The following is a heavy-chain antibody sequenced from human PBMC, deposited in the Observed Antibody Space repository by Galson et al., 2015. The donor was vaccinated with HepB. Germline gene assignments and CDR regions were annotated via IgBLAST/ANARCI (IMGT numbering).Heavy chain of an antibody. Sequence: ETLSLTCTVSGDSISSSNYYWAWIRQPPGQGLAWIATIDHRGDTDYNPSLQHRVTISIDTSRNEFYLKVKSGTAADTAVYYCARDRYSHNLDAEYWGQGTLVTVSS. CDR3: ARDRYSHNLDAEY. CDR1: GDSISSSNYY. J-gene: IGHJ4*02. V-gene: IGHV4-39*02. CDR2: IDHRGDT. D-gene: IGHD3/OR15-3a*01.